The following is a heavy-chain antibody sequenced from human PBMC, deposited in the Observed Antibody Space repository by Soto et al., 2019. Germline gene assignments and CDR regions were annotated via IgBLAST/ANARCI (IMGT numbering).Heavy chain of an antibody. CDR2: ISWNGGRT. CDR1: GFTFDNFA. Sequence: GWSLRLSCKAFGFTFDNFAMHLVRQSPERGLEWGSSISWNGGRTGYADSVKGRFIVSRDNSKSSLYLQMNSLSSEDTALYFCAKASYSLGIEGDTDFEYWGEGSWVTVSS. V-gene: IGHV3-9*01. D-gene: IGHD1-26*01. CDR3: AKASYSLGIEGDTDFEY. J-gene: IGHJ4*02.